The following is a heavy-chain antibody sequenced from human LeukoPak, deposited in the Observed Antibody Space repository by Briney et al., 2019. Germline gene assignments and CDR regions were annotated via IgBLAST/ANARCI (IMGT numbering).Heavy chain of an antibody. V-gene: IGHV1-2*02. Sequence: ASVRVSCKASGYTFTDYYIHWVRQAPGQGLEWMGWINPNSDYTFYAQKFQGRVTLTRDMSISTVYMELTTLTSDDTALYYCAVAPGDYWGQGTLVSVSA. J-gene: IGHJ4*02. D-gene: IGHD3-10*01. CDR1: GYTFTDYY. CDR3: AVAPGDY. CDR2: INPNSDYT.